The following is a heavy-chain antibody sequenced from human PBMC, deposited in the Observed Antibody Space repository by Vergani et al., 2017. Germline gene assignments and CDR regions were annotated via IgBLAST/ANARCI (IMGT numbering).Heavy chain of an antibody. CDR2: IIPILGIA. V-gene: IGHV1-69*08. J-gene: IGHJ2*01. Sequence: QVQLVQSGAEVKKPGSSVKVSCKASGGTFSSYTISWVRQAPGQGLEWMGRIIPILGIANYAQKFQGRVTITADKSTSTAYMELSSLRSEDTAVYYCARDPSPYYYDSSGYYFPYWYFELWGRGTLVTVSS. CDR3: ARDPSPYYYDSSGYYFPYWYFEL. CDR1: GGTFSSYT. D-gene: IGHD3-22*01.